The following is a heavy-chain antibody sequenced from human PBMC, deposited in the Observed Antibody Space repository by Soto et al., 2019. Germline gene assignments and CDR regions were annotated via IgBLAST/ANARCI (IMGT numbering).Heavy chain of an antibody. CDR1: GYTFTSYD. J-gene: IGHJ3*02. D-gene: IGHD6-19*01. Sequence: GASVKVSCKDSGYTFTSYDIKWVRQATGQGLEWMGWMNPNSGNTGYAQKFQGRVTMTRNTSISTAYMELSSLRSEDTAVYYCARAPIRYSSGYKTTQAFDIWGQGTMVTVSS. CDR3: ARAPIRYSSGYKTTQAFDI. CDR2: MNPNSGNT. V-gene: IGHV1-8*01.